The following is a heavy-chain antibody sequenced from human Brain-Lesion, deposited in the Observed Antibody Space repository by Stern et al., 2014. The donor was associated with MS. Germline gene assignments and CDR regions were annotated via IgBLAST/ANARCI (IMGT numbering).Heavy chain of an antibody. CDR3: ATLSPGAGGNYYRHFDY. D-gene: IGHD1-26*01. J-gene: IGHJ4*02. CDR1: GYTLTELS. V-gene: IGHV1-24*01. CDR2: FDPEDGET. Sequence: QVQLVESGAEVKKPGASVKVSCKVSGYTLTELSMHWVRQAPRKGLEWMGGFDPEDGETIYAQRFQGRVTMTEDTSTDTAYMELSSLRSEDTAVYYCATLSPGAGGNYYRHFDYWGQGTLVTVSS.